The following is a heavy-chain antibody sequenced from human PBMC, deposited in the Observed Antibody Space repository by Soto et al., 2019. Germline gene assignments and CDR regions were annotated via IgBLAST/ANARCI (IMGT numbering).Heavy chain of an antibody. CDR1: GFTFSSYA. V-gene: IGHV3-23*01. CDR3: AKDHVPTGYDYIWGSYRYTALHDY. Sequence: GGSLRLSCAASGFTFSSYAMSWVRQAPGKGLEWVSAISGSGGSTYYADSVKGRFTISRDNSKNTLYLQMNSLRAEDTAVYYCAKDHVPTGYDYIWGSYRYTALHDYWGQGTLVTVSS. J-gene: IGHJ4*02. D-gene: IGHD3-16*02. CDR2: ISGSGGST.